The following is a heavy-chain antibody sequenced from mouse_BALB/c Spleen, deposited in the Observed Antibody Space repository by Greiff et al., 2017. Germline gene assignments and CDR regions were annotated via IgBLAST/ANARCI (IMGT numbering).Heavy chain of an antibody. J-gene: IGHJ3*01. V-gene: IGHV1-5*01. CDR2: IYPGNSDT. D-gene: IGHD1-1*01. Sequence: EVQLQESGTVLARPGASVKMSCKASGYTFTSYWMHWVKQRPGQGREWIGAIYPGNSDTSYNQKFKGKAKLTAVTSTSTAYMELSSLTNEDSAVYYCTSSGDYYGSRGAYWGQGTLVTVSA. CDR1: GYTFTSYW. CDR3: TSSGDYYGSRGAY.